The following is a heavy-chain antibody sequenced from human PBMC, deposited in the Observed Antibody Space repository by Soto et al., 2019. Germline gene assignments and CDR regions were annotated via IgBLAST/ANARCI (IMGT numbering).Heavy chain of an antibody. D-gene: IGHD2-2*01. CDR2: IHAGNGNT. V-gene: IGHV1-3*01. J-gene: IGHJ6*02. CDR3: ARAACSSTSCYNYYAYGMDV. Sequence: SSVKVSCKASGYTFTTYSMHWVRQAPGQRLEWMGWIHAGNGNTEHSQKFQGRVTITRDTSASTAYLELGSLRSEDTAVYYCARAACSSTSCYNYYAYGMDVWGQGTAVTVSS. CDR1: GYTFTTYS.